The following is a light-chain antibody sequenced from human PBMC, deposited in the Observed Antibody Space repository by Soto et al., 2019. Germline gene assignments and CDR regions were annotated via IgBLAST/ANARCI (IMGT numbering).Light chain of an antibody. J-gene: IGKJ1*01. CDR2: DAS. CDR1: QSVSRY. Sequence: EIVLTQSPATLSLSPGERATLSCRASQSVSRYLAWYQQKPGQAPRLLIYDASNRATGIPARFSGSGSGTDFTLTISCLEPEDFAVYYCQQRINWPTTFGQTTQVEIK. V-gene: IGKV3-11*01. CDR3: QQRINWPTT.